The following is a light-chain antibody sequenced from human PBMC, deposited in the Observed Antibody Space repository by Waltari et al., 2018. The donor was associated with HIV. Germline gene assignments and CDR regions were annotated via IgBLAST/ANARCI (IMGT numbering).Light chain of an antibody. CDR1: SSNIGAGYD. CDR2: ETK. J-gene: IGLJ2*01. CDR3: QSFDSSLSAVI. V-gene: IGLV1-40*01. Sequence: QSVLTQPPSVSGAPGQRVTIACTGGSSNIGAGYDVHWYRKFPGTAPKLLIHETKKRPSGVPDRFSGSKSGTSASLAITGLQAEDEADYYCQSFDSSLSAVIFGGGTKLTVL.